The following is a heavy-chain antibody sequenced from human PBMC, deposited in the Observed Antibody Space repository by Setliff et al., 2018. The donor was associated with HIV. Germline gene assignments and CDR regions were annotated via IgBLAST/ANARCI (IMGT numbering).Heavy chain of an antibody. D-gene: IGHD1-26*01. CDR1: GGSISNDH. V-gene: IGHV4-59*08. CDR3: ARLGYSGSLVGAFDI. Sequence: SETLSLTCTVSGGSISNDHWSWIRQPPGKGLEYIGHIYSRGTTNYNPSLKSRVTISLDTSKNQFSLKLTSVTAADTAVYYCARLGYSGSLVGAFDIWGQGTMVTVSS. CDR2: IYSRGTT. J-gene: IGHJ3*02.